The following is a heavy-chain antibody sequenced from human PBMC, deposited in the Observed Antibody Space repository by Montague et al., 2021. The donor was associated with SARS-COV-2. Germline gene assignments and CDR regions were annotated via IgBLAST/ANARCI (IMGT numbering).Heavy chain of an antibody. CDR2: IDWDDDK. CDR1: GFSLSTSGMC. J-gene: IGHJ4*02. D-gene: IGHD3-9*01. Sequence: PALVKPTQTLTLTCTFSGFSLSTSGMCVNWIRQPPGKALERLALIDWDDDKYYSTSLRTRLTISKDTSKNQVVLTMTNMDPVDTATYYCARIRDYDILTGSYSGFDYWGQGTLVTVSS. V-gene: IGHV2-70*01. CDR3: ARIRDYDILTGSYSGFDY.